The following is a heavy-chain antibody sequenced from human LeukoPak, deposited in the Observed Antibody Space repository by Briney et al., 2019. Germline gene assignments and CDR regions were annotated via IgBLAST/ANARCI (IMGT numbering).Heavy chain of an antibody. Sequence: SGPALVKPTQTLTLTCTFSGFSLSTSGMCVSWIRQPPGKALEWLARIDWDDDQYYSTSLKTRLTISKDASKNQVVLTMTNMDPVDTATYYCARTVVSGLTFDYWGQGTLVTVSS. J-gene: IGHJ4*02. CDR1: GFSLSTSGMC. CDR2: IDWDDDQ. D-gene: IGHD6-19*01. CDR3: ARTVVSGLTFDY. V-gene: IGHV2-70*11.